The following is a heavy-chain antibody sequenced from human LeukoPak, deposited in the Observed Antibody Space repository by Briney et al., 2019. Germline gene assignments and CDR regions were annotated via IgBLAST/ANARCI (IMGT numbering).Heavy chain of an antibody. Sequence: SETLSLTCTVSGGSISSYYWSWIRQPPGKGLEWIGYIYYSGSTNYNPSLKSRVTISVDTSKNQFSLKLSSVTAADTAVYYCARDGYYDSSGPYWYFDLWGRGTLVTVSS. CDR3: ARDGYYDSSGPYWYFDL. V-gene: IGHV4-59*01. CDR1: GGSISSYY. D-gene: IGHD3-22*01. J-gene: IGHJ2*01. CDR2: IYYSGST.